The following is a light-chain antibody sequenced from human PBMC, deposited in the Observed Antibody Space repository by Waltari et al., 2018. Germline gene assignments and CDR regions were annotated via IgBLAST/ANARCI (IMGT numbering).Light chain of an antibody. J-gene: IGLJ2*01. CDR1: SSDVGGYNY. CDR3: SSYTSSSTQV. CDR2: DVS. V-gene: IGLV2-14*03. Sequence: QSALTQPASVSGSPGQSITISCTGTSSDVGGYNYVSWYQQHPGKAPKPMIYDVSNRPSGVSNRFSGPKSGNTSSLTISGLQAEDEADYYCSSYTSSSTQVFGGGTKLTVL.